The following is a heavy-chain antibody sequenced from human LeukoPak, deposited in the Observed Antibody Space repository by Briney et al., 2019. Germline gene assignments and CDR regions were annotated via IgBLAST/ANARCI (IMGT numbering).Heavy chain of an antibody. CDR3: AKERGETVAGTVYFQH. D-gene: IGHD6-19*01. CDR1: GFTLSSYG. V-gene: IGHV3-30*18. J-gene: IGHJ1*01. CDR2: ISYDGSN. Sequence: GGSLRLSCAASGFTLSSYGMHWVRQAPGKGLEWVAVISYDGSNNYADSVKGRFTISRDNSKNTLYLQMKSLRAEDTAVYYCAKERGETVAGTVYFQHWGQGTLVTVSS.